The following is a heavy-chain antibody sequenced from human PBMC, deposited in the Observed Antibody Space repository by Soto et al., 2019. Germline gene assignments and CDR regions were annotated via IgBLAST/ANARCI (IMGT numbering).Heavy chain of an antibody. V-gene: IGHV4-39*01. Sequence: QLQLQESGPGLVKPSETLSLTCTVSGGSISSSSYYWGWIRQPPGKGLEWIGSIYYRGSTYYNPSLKSRVTISVDTSKNQFSLKLSSVTAADTAVYYCARRQKYYMHVWGKGTTVTVSS. CDR2: IYYRGST. CDR1: GGSISSSSYY. CDR3: ARRQKYYMHV. J-gene: IGHJ6*03.